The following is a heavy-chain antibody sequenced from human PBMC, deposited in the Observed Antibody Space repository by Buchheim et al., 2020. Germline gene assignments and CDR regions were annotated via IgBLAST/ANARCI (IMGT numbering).Heavy chain of an antibody. CDR2: ISSSSSYI. CDR3: AREGGYNSWFDP. CDR1: GFTFSSYS. Sequence: EVQLVESGGGLVKPGGSLRLSCAASGFTFSSYSMNWVRQAPGKGLEWVSSISSSSSYIYYAASVKGRFTISSANAKNSLYLQMNSLRAEDTAVYYCAREGGYNSWFDPWGQGTL. J-gene: IGHJ5*02. D-gene: IGHD5-24*01. V-gene: IGHV3-21*01.